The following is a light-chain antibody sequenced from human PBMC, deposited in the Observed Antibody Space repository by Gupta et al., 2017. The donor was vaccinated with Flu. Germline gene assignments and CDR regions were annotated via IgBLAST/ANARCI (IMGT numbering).Light chain of an antibody. CDR2: KTS. J-gene: IGLJ2*01. Sequence: TVTLTCASTNGAVTREYHLNWFQQNPGKAPSVLMYKTSKKHSWTPARFSGSLPGGNAALKMSGVQPEDDAEYYCLLSYGSAYAVFGGGTKVTVL. CDR1: NGAVTREYH. CDR3: LLSYGSAYAV. V-gene: IGLV7-43*01.